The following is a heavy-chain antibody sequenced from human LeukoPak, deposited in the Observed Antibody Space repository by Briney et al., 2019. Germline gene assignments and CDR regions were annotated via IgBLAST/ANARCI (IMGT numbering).Heavy chain of an antibody. D-gene: IGHD3-16*01. Sequence: GASVKVSCKASVYTFTGYYMHWVRQAPGQGLEWMGWINPNSGGTNYAQKFQGRVTMTRDTSISTAYMELSRLRSDDTAVYYCARAAGDRRYYYYYYMDVWGKGTTVTVSS. CDR3: ARAAGDRRYYYYYYMDV. J-gene: IGHJ6*03. CDR2: INPNSGGT. CDR1: VYTFTGYY. V-gene: IGHV1-2*02.